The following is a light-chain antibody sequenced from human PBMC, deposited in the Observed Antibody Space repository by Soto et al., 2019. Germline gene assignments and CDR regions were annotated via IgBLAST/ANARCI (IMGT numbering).Light chain of an antibody. V-gene: IGLV7-46*01. J-gene: IGLJ2*01. CDR2: DTS. CDR3: LLCYGGPVV. CDR1: TGPVTSHHY. Sequence: QAVVTQEPSLTVSPGGTVTLTCGSSTGPVTSHHYPYWFQQKPGQAPRTLIYDTSDKHSWTPARFSGSLRGGKAALTLSGAQPEAEAEYYCLLCYGGPVVFGGGTKLTVL.